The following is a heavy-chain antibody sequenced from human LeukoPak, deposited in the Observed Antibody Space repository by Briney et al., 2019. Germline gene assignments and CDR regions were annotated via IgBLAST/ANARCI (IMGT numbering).Heavy chain of an antibody. CDR1: GGSISSSSYY. D-gene: IGHD3-22*01. CDR2: IYYSGST. CDR3: ARDPLYYYDSSGYTKPFDY. Sequence: SETLSLTCTVSGGSISSSSYYWGWIRQPPGKGLEWIGSIYYSGSTYYNPSLKSRVTISVDTSKNQFSLKLSSVTAADTAVYYCARDPLYYYDSSGYTKPFDYWGQGTLVTVSS. V-gene: IGHV4-39*07. J-gene: IGHJ4*02.